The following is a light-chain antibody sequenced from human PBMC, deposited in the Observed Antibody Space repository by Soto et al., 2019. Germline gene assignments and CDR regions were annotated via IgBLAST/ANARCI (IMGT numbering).Light chain of an antibody. Sequence: EIVMTQSPATLSVSPGERATLAWWSSQSVSSNLAWYQQKPGQAPRLLIYGASTRATGIPARFSGSGSGTEFTLTISSLQSEDFAVYYCQQYNNWPPTWTFGQGTKVDI. V-gene: IGKV3-15*01. CDR3: QQYNNWPPTWT. CDR2: GAS. J-gene: IGKJ1*01. CDR1: QSVSSN.